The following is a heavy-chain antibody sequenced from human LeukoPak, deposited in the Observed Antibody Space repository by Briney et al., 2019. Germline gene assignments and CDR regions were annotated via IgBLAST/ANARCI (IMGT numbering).Heavy chain of an antibody. Sequence: ASVKVSCKASGYTFTSYDINWVRQATGQGLEWMGWMNPNSGNTGYAQKFQGRVTMTRNTSISTAYMELSRLRSDDTAVYYCARVPPQFCSSTSCYTNYFDYWGQGTLVTVSS. CDR1: GYTFTSYD. J-gene: IGHJ4*02. V-gene: IGHV1-8*01. D-gene: IGHD2-2*02. CDR3: ARVPPQFCSSTSCYTNYFDY. CDR2: MNPNSGNT.